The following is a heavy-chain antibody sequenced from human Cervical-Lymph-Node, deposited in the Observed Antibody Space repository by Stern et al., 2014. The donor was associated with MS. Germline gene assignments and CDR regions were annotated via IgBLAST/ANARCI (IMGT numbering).Heavy chain of an antibody. D-gene: IGHD2-21*02. CDR3: ARVAPVTDDAFDI. V-gene: IGHV1-69*01. Sequence: DQLVESGAEVKKPGSSVKVSCKASGGTFSSYDFSWVRQAPGQGLEWMGGLMAIFRTANYAQQFQGRVTITADESTTTVYMQLSSLRPEDTGVYYCARVAPVTDDAFDIWGQGTMVTVS. CDR1: GGTFSSYD. CDR2: LMAIFRTA. J-gene: IGHJ3*02.